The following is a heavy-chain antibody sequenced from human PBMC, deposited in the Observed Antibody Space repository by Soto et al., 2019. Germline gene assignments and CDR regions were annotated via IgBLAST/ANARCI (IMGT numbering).Heavy chain of an antibody. J-gene: IGHJ6*02. CDR1: GFTFSSYG. V-gene: IGHV3-33*01. Sequence: PGGSLRLSCAASGFTFSSYGMHWVRQAPGKGLEWVAVIWYDGSNKYYADSVKGRFTISRDNSKNTLYLQMNSLRAEDTAVYYCARYRSSSSGYYYGMDVWGQGTTVTVSS. CDR2: IWYDGSNK. D-gene: IGHD6-6*01. CDR3: ARYRSSSSGYYYGMDV.